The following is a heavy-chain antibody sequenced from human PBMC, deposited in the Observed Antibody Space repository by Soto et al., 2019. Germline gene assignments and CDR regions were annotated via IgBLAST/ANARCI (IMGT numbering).Heavy chain of an antibody. CDR3: ARGHSRANDRYNITYFDY. J-gene: IGHJ4*02. CDR2: INPSGGTT. CDR1: GYTFTSYY. V-gene: IGHV1-46*01. Sequence: ASVKVSCKASGYTFTSYYVHWVRQAPGQGLEWMGIINPSGGTTNYAPKFQGRVTMTRDTSTSTVYMELSSLRSEDTAMYYCARGHSRANDRYNITYFDYWGQGTVVTVSS. D-gene: IGHD3-9*01.